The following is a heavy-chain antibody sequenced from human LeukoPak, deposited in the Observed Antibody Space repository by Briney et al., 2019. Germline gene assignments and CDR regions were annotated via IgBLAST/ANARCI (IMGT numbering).Heavy chain of an antibody. CDR2: ISWNSGSI. CDR1: GFTFSSYA. J-gene: IGHJ5*02. CDR3: AKDAGGWFRELVGWFDP. D-gene: IGHD3-10*01. Sequence: PGGSLRLSCAASGFTFSSYAMSWVRQAPGKGLEWVSGISWNSGSIGYADSVKGRFTISRDNAKNSLYLQMNSLRAEGTALYYCAKDAGGWFRELVGWFDPWGQGTLVTVSS. V-gene: IGHV3-9*01.